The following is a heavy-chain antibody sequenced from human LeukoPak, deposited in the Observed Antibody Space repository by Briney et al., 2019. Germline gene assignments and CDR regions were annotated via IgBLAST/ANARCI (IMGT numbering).Heavy chain of an antibody. CDR2: IYPGDSDT. CDR1: GYSFTSYW. V-gene: IGHV5-51*01. J-gene: IGHJ6*02. CDR3: ARGSDSSAWTSAYYYGMDV. D-gene: IGHD3-22*01. Sequence: GESLKISCKGSGYSFTSYWIGWVRQMPGKGLEWMGIIYPGDSDTRCSPSFQGQVTISVDKSISTAYLQWSRLKASDTAMYYCARGSDSSAWTSAYYYGMDVWGQGTTVTVSS.